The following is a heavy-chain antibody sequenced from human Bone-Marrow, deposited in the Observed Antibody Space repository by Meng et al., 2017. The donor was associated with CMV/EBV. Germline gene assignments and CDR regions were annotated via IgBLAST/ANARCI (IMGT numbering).Heavy chain of an antibody. CDR1: GFTFSNYV. D-gene: IGHD6-13*01. CDR3: AREAGGIAASPKGGMDI. V-gene: IGHV3-7*01. CDR2: IKQDGSEK. J-gene: IGHJ6*02. Sequence: GESLKISCAASGFTFSNYVMHWVRQAPGKGLEWVANIKQDGSEKYSVDSVKGRFTISRDNAKNSLYLQMNSLRAEDTAVYYGAREAGGIAASPKGGMDIWGQGTMVTVSS.